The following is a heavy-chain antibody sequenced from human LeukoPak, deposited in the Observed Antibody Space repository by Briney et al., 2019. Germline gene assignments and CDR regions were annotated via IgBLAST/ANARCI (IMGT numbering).Heavy chain of an antibody. Sequence: KPSETLSLTCTVSGGSISSSSYYWGWIRQPPGKGLEWIGSIYYSGSTYYNPSLKSRVTISVDTSKNQFSLKLSSVTAADTAVYYCASTKRWLQLHPRYWGQGTLVTVSS. D-gene: IGHD5-24*01. V-gene: IGHV4-39*01. CDR2: IYYSGST. CDR3: ASTKRWLQLHPRY. J-gene: IGHJ4*02. CDR1: GGSISSSSYY.